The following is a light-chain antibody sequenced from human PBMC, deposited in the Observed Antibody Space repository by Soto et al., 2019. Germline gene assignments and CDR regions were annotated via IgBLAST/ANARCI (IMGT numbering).Light chain of an antibody. CDR1: QSISNW. CDR2: DAS. V-gene: IGKV1-5*01. Sequence: DIQMTQSPSTLSASVGDRVPITCRASQSISNWLAWYQQKPGKAPRLLIYDASYLERGVPSRFSGSGSGTEFTLTISDLQPDDLATYYCQQYNSFWTFGQGTKVEI. CDR3: QQYNSFWT. J-gene: IGKJ1*01.